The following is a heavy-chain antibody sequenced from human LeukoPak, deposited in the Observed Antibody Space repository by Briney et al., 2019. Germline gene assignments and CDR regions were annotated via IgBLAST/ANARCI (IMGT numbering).Heavy chain of an antibody. V-gene: IGHV4-4*07. J-gene: IGHJ4*02. CDR3: ARSVEMATIPGY. Sequence: SETLSLTCTVSGGSISSYYWSWIRQPAGKGLEWIGRIYASGSTYYNPSLKSRVTISVDTSKNQFSLKLSSVTAADTAVYYYARSVEMATIPGYWGQGALVTVSS. D-gene: IGHD5-24*01. CDR2: IYASGST. CDR1: GGSISSYY.